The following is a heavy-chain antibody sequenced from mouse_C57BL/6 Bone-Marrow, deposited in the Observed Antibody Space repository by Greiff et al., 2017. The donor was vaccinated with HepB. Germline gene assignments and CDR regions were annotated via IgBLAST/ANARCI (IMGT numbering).Heavy chain of an antibody. V-gene: IGHV1-81*01. CDR3: ARGRYSNLGAY. CDR1: GYTFTSYG. CDR2: IYPRSGNT. D-gene: IGHD2-5*01. Sequence: QVQLQQSGAELARPGASVKLSCKASGYTFTSYGISWVKQSNGQGLEWIGEIYPRSGNTYYNEKFKGKATLTADKSSSTAYMELRSLTSEDSAVYFCARGRYSNLGAYWGQGTLVTVSA. J-gene: IGHJ3*01.